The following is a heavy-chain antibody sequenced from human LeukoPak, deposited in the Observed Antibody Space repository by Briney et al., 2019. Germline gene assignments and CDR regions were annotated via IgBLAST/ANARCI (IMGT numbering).Heavy chain of an antibody. Sequence: SETLSLTCTVSGGSISSSSYYWGWIRQPPGKGLEWIGSIYYSGSTYYNPSLKSRVTISVDTSKNQFSLKLSSVTAADTAVYYCASGSGSYNWFDPWGQGTLVTVSS. CDR2: IYYSGST. CDR3: ASGSGSYNWFDP. V-gene: IGHV4-39*01. J-gene: IGHJ5*02. CDR1: GGSISSSSYY. D-gene: IGHD1-26*01.